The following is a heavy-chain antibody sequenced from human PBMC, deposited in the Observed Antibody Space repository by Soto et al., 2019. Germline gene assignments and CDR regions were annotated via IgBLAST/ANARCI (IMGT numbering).Heavy chain of an antibody. CDR3: TAIEARSNWNYDY. Sequence: GGSLRLSCAASGFTFSNAWMSWVRQAPGKGLEWVGRIKSKTDGGTTDYAAPVKGRFTISRDDSKNTLYLQMNSLKTGDTAVYYCTAIEARSNWNYDYWGQGTLVTVSS. CDR1: GFTFSNAW. V-gene: IGHV3-15*01. D-gene: IGHD1-7*01. J-gene: IGHJ4*02. CDR2: IKSKTDGGTT.